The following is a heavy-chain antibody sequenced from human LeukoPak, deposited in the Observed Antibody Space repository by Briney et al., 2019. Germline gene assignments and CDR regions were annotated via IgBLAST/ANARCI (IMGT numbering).Heavy chain of an antibody. V-gene: IGHV1-46*01. Sequence: VASVKVSCKASAYSFITYLMHWVRQAPGQGLEWMGMIDPSDGTTGYAQKFQGRVTLTRDTSTSTVYMELSSLRSDDTAVYYCARDLGFGGAKNCFDTGGKEPLVTVS. D-gene: IGHD3-16*01. CDR3: ARDLGFGGAKNCFDT. CDR2: IDPSDGTT. CDR1: AYSFITYL. J-gene: IGHJ5*02.